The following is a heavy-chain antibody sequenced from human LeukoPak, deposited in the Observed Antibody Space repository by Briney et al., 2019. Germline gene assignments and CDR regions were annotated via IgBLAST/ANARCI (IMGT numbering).Heavy chain of an antibody. CDR1: RFIFSSYA. Sequence: GGSLRLSCAASRFIFSSYAMSWVRQAPGKGLEWASRIIGSGGGTYYADSVKGRFTISRDNSKNTLDLQMNSLRAEDTAVYYCAKMSGDCSSTICSSFDYWGQGTLVTVSS. CDR3: AKMSGDCSSTICSSFDY. V-gene: IGHV3-23*01. D-gene: IGHD2-2*01. J-gene: IGHJ4*02. CDR2: IIGSGGGT.